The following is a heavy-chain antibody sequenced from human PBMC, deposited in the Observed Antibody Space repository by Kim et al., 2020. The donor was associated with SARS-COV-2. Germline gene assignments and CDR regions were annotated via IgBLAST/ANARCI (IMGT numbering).Heavy chain of an antibody. CDR2: VYSSGTA. Sequence: SETLSLTCTVSGGSISGYFWSWIRQPAGKTLEWIGRVYSSGTATYNPSLKSRLTLSVDTSRNQFSLSLTSVTAADTAVYYCARGPSQGNPLDYWGQGTLVTVSS. CDR3: ARGPSQGNPLDY. V-gene: IGHV4-4*07. D-gene: IGHD6-6*01. J-gene: IGHJ4*02. CDR1: GGSISGYF.